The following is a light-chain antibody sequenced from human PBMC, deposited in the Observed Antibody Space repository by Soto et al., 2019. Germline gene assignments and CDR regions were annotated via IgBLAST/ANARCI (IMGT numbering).Light chain of an antibody. CDR2: AAS. J-gene: IGKJ1*01. Sequence: EIVLTQSPGTLSLSPGERATLSCRSSQTIGTNCIAWYQQKPGQAPRLLIFAASNRATDIPDRFVGGGSGTDFTLTIRRLEPEDFAVYYCQQYGRTLPWTFGQGTTGDIK. CDR3: QQYGRTLPWT. CDR1: QTIGTNC. V-gene: IGKV3-20*01.